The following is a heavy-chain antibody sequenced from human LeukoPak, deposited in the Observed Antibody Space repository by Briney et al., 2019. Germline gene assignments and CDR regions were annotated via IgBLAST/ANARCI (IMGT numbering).Heavy chain of an antibody. CDR2: INPNTGVT. D-gene: IGHD6-19*01. V-gene: IGHV1-2*06. CDR1: AYSFTDYY. J-gene: IGHJ4*02. CDR3: ASLGQAGTGY. Sequence: VASVKVSCKASAYSFTDYYIHWVRQAPGQGLEWMGRINPNTGVTDYAQIFKGRVTMTRDTSISTAYMELSSLRSEDTAVYYCASLGQAGTGYWGQGTLVTVSS.